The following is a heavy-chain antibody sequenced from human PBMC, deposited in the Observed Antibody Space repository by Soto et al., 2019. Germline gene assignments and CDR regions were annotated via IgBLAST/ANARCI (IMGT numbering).Heavy chain of an antibody. V-gene: IGHV4-30-2*01. Sequence: SETLSLTCAVSGGSISSGGYSWSWIRPPPGKGLEGIGYIYYSGSTYYNPSLKSRVTISVDTSKNQFSLKLTSVAAADTAVYYCARALWGPAGHINWFDPWGQGTLVTVSS. CDR1: GGSISSGGYS. D-gene: IGHD2-2*01. CDR2: IYYSGST. CDR3: ARALWGPAGHINWFDP. J-gene: IGHJ5*02.